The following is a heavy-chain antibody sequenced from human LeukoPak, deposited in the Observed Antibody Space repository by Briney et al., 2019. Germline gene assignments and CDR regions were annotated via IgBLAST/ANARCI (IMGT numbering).Heavy chain of an antibody. CDR2: ISYDGSAK. Sequence: GRSLRLSCAASGFTFSNYGMLWVRQAPGEGLEWVALISYDGSAKYYGDSLKGRFTISRDNSKNTLFLQMNSLGAEDTAVYYCAREGDRDYGDYYVHGMDVWGQGTTVTVSS. CDR3: AREGDRDYGDYYVHGMDV. V-gene: IGHV3-33*05. J-gene: IGHJ6*02. CDR1: GFTFSNYG. D-gene: IGHD4-17*01.